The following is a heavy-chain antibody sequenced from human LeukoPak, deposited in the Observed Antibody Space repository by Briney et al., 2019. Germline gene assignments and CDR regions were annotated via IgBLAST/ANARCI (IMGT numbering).Heavy chain of an antibody. CDR2: IYNDGSST. V-gene: IGHV3-74*01. D-gene: IGHD6-13*01. CDR3: ARDGSSWANWLDP. J-gene: IGHJ5*02. Sequence: GGSQRLSCAASGFTFSSYWMHWVRQAPGKGLVWVSRIYNDGSSTSYADSVKGRFTISRDNAKNTLYLQMNSLRVEDTAVYYCARDGSSWANWLDPWGQGTLVTVSS. CDR1: GFTFSSYW.